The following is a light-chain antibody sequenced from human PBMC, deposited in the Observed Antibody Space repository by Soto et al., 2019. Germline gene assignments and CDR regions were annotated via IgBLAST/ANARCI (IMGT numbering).Light chain of an antibody. Sequence: QSALAQPASVSGSPGQSITISCTGTSNDVGHFNYVSWFQQHPGKAPKLLIFDVSNWPSGVSDRFSGSKSGNTASLTIPGLQPEDEADYYCTSFTTSNTFVFGSGTKVTVL. CDR3: TSFTTSNTFV. CDR2: DVS. CDR1: SNDVGHFNY. V-gene: IGLV2-14*03. J-gene: IGLJ1*01.